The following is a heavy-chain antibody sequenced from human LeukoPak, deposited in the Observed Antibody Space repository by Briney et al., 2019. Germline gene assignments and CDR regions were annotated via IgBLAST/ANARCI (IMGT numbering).Heavy chain of an antibody. CDR3: AGGPPRWGYCSSTSCYTVDY. CDR1: GGSFSGYY. J-gene: IGHJ4*02. CDR2: SNHSGST. Sequence: SETLSLTCAVYGGSFSGYYWSWIRQPPGKGLEWIGESNHSGSTNYNPSLKSRVTISVDTSKNQFSLKLSSVTAADTAVYYCAGGPPRWGYCSSTSCYTVDYWGQGTLVTVSS. V-gene: IGHV4-34*01. D-gene: IGHD2-2*02.